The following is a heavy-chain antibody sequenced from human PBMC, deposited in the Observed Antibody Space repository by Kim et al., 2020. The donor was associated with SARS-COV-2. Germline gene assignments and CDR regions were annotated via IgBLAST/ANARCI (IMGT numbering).Heavy chain of an antibody. V-gene: IGHV1-2*02. D-gene: IGHD3-10*01. J-gene: IGHJ4*02. Sequence: AKKFQGRVTMTRDTSIKTAYMELSRLKSDDTAVYYCARPGIISTSGIFDYWGQGTLVTVSS. CDR3: ARPGIISTSGIFDY.